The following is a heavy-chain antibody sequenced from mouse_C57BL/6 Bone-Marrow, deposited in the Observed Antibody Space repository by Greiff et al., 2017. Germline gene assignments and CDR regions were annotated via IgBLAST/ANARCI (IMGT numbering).Heavy chain of an antibody. CDR2: IHPNSGST. D-gene: IGHD4-1*01. Sequence: QVQLQQPGAELVKPGASVKLSCKASGYTFTSYWMHWVKQRPGQGLEWIGMIHPNSGSTKYNEKVKSKGTLTVDKSSSTAYMQLSSLTSEDSAVYYGARRLGRFAYWGQGTLVTVSS. J-gene: IGHJ3*01. CDR3: ARRLGRFAY. CDR1: GYTFTSYW. V-gene: IGHV1-64*01.